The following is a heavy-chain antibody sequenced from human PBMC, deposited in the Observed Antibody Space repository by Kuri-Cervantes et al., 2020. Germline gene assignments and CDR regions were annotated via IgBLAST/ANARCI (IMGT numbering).Heavy chain of an antibody. Sequence: SETLSLTCTVSGGSISSSSYYWGWIRQPPGKGLEWIGSIYYSGSTYYNPSLKSRVTISVDTSKNQFSLKLSSVTVADTAVYYCASWRTNFDYWGQGTLVTVSS. V-gene: IGHV4-39*07. J-gene: IGHJ4*02. CDR2: IYYSGST. D-gene: IGHD1-14*01. CDR1: GGSISSSSYY. CDR3: ASWRTNFDY.